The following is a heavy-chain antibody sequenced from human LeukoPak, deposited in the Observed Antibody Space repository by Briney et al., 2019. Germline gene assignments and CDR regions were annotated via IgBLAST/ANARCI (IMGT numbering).Heavy chain of an antibody. Sequence: MSWVXXXPGKGLEWVSAISGSGGRTYYADSVKGGFTISRDNSKNTLYLQMNSLRAEDTAVYYCANAEYVWGTFYYFDYWGQGTLVTVSS. CDR2: ISGSGGRT. CDR3: ANAEYVWGTFYYFDY. J-gene: IGHJ4*02. V-gene: IGHV3-23*01. D-gene: IGHD3-16*01.